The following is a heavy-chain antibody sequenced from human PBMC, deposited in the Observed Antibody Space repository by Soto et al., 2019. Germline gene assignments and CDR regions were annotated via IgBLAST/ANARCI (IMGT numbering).Heavy chain of an antibody. CDR1: GGSISSGGYY. V-gene: IGHV4-31*03. J-gene: IGHJ5*02. CDR2: IYYSGST. D-gene: IGHD2-2*01. CDR3: ARDLQGPAAPPAGWFDP. Sequence: QVQLQESGPGLVKPSQTLSLTCTVSGGSISSGGYYWSWIRQHPGKGLEWIGYIYYSGSTYYNPSLKSRVTLSVDTSKHQFSLKLSSVTAADTAVYYCARDLQGPAAPPAGWFDPWGQGTLVTVSS.